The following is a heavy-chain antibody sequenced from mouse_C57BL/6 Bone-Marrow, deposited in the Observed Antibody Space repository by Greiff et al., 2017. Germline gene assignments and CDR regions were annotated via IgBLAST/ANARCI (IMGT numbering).Heavy chain of an antibody. CDR2: IYWDDDK. Sequence: QVTLKECGPGILQSSQTLSLTCSFSGFSLSTSGMGVSWIRQPSGKGLEWLAHIYWDDDKRYNPSLKSRLTISKDTSRNQVFLKITSVDTADTATYYCARRANWDHSYYFDYWGQGTTLTVSS. J-gene: IGHJ2*01. D-gene: IGHD4-1*01. CDR1: GFSLSTSGMG. V-gene: IGHV8-12*01. CDR3: ARRANWDHSYYFDY.